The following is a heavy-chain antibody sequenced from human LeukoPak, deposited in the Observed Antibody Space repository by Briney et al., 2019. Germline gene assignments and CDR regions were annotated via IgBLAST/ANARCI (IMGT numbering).Heavy chain of an antibody. CDR1: GFTFSSYA. D-gene: IGHD1-26*01. V-gene: IGHV3-30-3*01. CDR3: AREREWDQPPLAV. Sequence: GGSLRLSCAASGFTFSSYAMHWVRQAPGKGLEWVAVISYDGSNKYYADSVKGRFTISRDNSKNTLYLQMNSLRAEDTAVYYCAREREWDQPPLAVRGQGTMVTVSS. CDR2: ISYDGSNK. J-gene: IGHJ3*01.